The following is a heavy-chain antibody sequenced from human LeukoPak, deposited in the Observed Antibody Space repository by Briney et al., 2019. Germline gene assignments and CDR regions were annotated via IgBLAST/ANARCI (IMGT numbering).Heavy chain of an antibody. CDR2: ISSSSTII. CDR1: GFTFSSYE. V-gene: IGHV3-48*03. CDR3: GASRQYVGAFDI. Sequence: GGSLRLSCAASGFTFSSYELYWVRQAPGEGLEWISYISSSSTIIKYADSVRGRFTISRDDARESLYLQMSSLRADDTAIYYCGASRQYVGAFDIWGQGTLVTVSS. D-gene: IGHD3-16*01. J-gene: IGHJ3*02.